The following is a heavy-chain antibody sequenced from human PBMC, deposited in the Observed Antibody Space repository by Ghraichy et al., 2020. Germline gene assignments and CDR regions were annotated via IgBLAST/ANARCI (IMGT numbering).Heavy chain of an antibody. CDR2: IKQDGSEI. D-gene: IGHD3-10*02. Sequence: GESLNISCVASGFTFSDYWMTWVRQAPGKGLEWVGDIKQDGSEIKYVDSVRGRFTISTENARNSVYLQMNSLRADDTGVYYCARDVRWFDYWGQGTLVGVSS. J-gene: IGHJ4*02. V-gene: IGHV3-7*01. CDR3: ARDVRWFDY. CDR1: GFTFSDYW.